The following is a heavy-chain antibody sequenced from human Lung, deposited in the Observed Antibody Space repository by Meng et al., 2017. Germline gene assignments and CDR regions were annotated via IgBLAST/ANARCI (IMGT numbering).Heavy chain of an antibody. V-gene: IGHV3-33*01. Sequence: QGQLGECGGGVVQPGKSLRVSCEASGFSFSSYGMHWVRQAPGKGLEWVAVIWNDGSNQYYADSVKGRFSISRDNSKNTLFLQMNSLRAEDTAMYFCARDERATQFEYWGQGTLVTVSS. CDR2: IWNDGSNQ. CDR3: ARDERATQFEY. CDR1: GFSFSSYG. J-gene: IGHJ4*02.